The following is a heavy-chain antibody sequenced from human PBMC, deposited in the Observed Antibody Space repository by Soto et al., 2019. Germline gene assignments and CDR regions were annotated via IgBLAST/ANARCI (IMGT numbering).Heavy chain of an antibody. V-gene: IGHV3-48*02. J-gene: IGHJ4*02. CDR1: GFSFSNYN. CDR3: ARDFGHGYYLDY. CDR2: ITDSSDTV. D-gene: IGHD3-3*01. Sequence: GSLRLSCVASGFSFSNYNMNWVRQAPGKGLEWVSYITDSSDTVHYADSVRGRFTISRDNAESSLYLQMNSLRDEDTAVYFCARDFGHGYYLDYWGRGTMVTVSS.